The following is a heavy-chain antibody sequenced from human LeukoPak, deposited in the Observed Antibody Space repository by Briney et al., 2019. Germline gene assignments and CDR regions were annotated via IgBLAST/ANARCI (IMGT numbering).Heavy chain of an antibody. CDR2: MNPNSGNT. V-gene: IGHV1-8*01. J-gene: IGHJ6*03. CDR1: GYTFTSYD. CDR3: ERVIRMVRGTAIYYMDV. Sequence: ASVKVSCKASGYTFTSYDINWVRQATGQGLEWMGWMNPNSGNTGYAQKFQGRVTMTRNTSISTAYMELSSLRSEDTAVYYCERVIRMVRGTAIYYMDVWGKGTTVTISS. D-gene: IGHD3-10*01.